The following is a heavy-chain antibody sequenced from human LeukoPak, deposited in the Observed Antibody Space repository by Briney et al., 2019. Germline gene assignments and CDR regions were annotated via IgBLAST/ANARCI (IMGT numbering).Heavy chain of an antibody. J-gene: IGHJ3*02. Sequence: GGSLRLSCAASGFTFSSYAMSWVRQAPGKGLEWVSVISGSGGSTYYADSVKGRFTISRDNSKNTLYLQMNSLRAEDTAVYYCAKTRRLLWFGELFGAFDIWGQGTMVTVSS. D-gene: IGHD3-10*01. CDR2: ISGSGGST. CDR1: GFTFSSYA. CDR3: AKTRRLLWFGELFGAFDI. V-gene: IGHV3-23*01.